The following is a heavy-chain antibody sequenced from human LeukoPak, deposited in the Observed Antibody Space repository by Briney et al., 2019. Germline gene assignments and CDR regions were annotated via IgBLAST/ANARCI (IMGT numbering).Heavy chain of an antibody. Sequence: PGGSLRPSCAASGFTFSSYEMNWVRQAPGQGLEWVAYISSTGNTVHYAGSVKGRFTISRDNAKNSLYLQMNRLRAEDTAVYYCTKETPQMDVWGKGTTVIVSS. J-gene: IGHJ6*04. CDR1: GFTFSSYE. D-gene: IGHD2-15*01. V-gene: IGHV3-48*03. CDR2: ISSTGNTV. CDR3: TKETPQMDV.